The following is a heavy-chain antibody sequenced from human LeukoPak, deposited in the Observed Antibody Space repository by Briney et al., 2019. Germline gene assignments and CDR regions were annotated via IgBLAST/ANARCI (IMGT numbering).Heavy chain of an antibody. CDR3: VRDGEGVAISVNYWFDP. D-gene: IGHD3-10*01. V-gene: IGHV1-8*01. J-gene: IGHJ5*02. Sequence: EASVKASCKASGFRFTSYDINWVRQARGQGFEWMGWMNPNNGNTGYAQKFQGRVTMTRDTSTSTAYMELRDLTSEDTAVYYCVRDGEGVAISVNYWFDPWGQGTLVTVSS. CDR2: MNPNNGNT. CDR1: GFRFTSYD.